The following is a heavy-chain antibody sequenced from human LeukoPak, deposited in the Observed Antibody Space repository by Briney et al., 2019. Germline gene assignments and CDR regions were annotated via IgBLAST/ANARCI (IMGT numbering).Heavy chain of an antibody. J-gene: IGHJ4*02. CDR1: GFTFSSYA. CDR3: VKDLQWLVFDY. V-gene: IGHV3-23*01. Sequence: GGSLRLSCAASGFTFSSYAMSWVRQAPGKGLEWVSVISGSGGNTYYADSVKGRFTISRDNSKNTLYLQLNSLRAEDTAVYYCVKDLQWLVFDYWGQGTLVTVSS. D-gene: IGHD6-19*01. CDR2: ISGSGGNT.